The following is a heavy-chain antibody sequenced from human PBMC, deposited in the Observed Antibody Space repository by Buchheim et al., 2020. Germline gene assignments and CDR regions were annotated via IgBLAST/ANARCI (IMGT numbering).Heavy chain of an antibody. V-gene: IGHV4-39*07. CDR1: GGSIGSTNSF. Sequence: QLQLQESGPGLVKPSETLSLNCIVSGGSIGSTNSFWGWIRQPPGKGLEWIGSIYYSGNTYYNPSLKRRVTISLDTSKNQFSLKLTSVTAADTAVYYCARDPSAYVTLVRGVDGMDVWGQGTT. CDR3: ARDPSAYVTLVRGVDGMDV. CDR2: IYYSGNT. J-gene: IGHJ6*02. D-gene: IGHD3-10*01.